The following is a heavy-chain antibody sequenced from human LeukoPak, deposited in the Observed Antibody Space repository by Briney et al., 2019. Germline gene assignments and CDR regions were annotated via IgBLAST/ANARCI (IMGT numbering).Heavy chain of an antibody. V-gene: IGHV4-34*01. Sequence: SETLSLTCAVYGGSFSGYYWSWIRQPPGKGLEWIGEINHSGSTNYNPSLKSRVTISVDTSKNQFSLKLSSVTAADTAVYYCALVVVAATVRWFDPWGQGTLVTVSS. J-gene: IGHJ5*02. D-gene: IGHD2-15*01. CDR2: INHSGST. CDR3: ALVVVAATVRWFDP. CDR1: GGSFSGYY.